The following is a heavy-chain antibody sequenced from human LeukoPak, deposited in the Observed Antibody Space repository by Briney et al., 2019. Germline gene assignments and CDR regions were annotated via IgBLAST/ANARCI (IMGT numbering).Heavy chain of an antibody. Sequence: GRSLRLSCAASGFTFSSYGMHWVRQAPGKGLEWVAVISYDGSNKYYADSVKGRFTISRDNSKNTLYLQMNSLRAEDTAVYYCAKDLVRKLWFGELFDYWGQGTLVTVSS. V-gene: IGHV3-30*18. D-gene: IGHD3-10*01. CDR1: GFTFSSYG. CDR2: ISYDGSNK. J-gene: IGHJ4*02. CDR3: AKDLVRKLWFGELFDY.